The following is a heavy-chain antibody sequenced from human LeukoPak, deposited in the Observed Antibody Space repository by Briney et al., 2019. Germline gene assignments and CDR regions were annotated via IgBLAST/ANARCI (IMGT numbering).Heavy chain of an antibody. Sequence: GGSLRLSCAASGFTFSSYAMSWVRQAPGKGLEWVSAIGGRGGSTYYGDCVKGRFTISRDNSKNTLYLQMNSVRAEDTAVYYCAKGDYGDYSTNDYWGQGTLVTVSS. D-gene: IGHD4-17*01. J-gene: IGHJ4*02. CDR2: IGGRGGST. CDR1: GFTFSSYA. V-gene: IGHV3-23*01. CDR3: AKGDYGDYSTNDY.